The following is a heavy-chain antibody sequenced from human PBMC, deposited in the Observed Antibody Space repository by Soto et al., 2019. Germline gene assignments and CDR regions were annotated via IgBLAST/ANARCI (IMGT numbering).Heavy chain of an antibody. J-gene: IGHJ4*02. D-gene: IGHD3-22*01. Sequence: SETLSLTCAVYGGSFSGYYWSWIRQPPGKGLEWIGDINYSGSTYYNPSLKSRVTISVDTSKNQFSLKLSSVTAADTAVYYCAREGYSITMIAFDYWGQGTLVTVSS. V-gene: IGHV4-34*09. CDR2: INYSGST. CDR1: GGSFSGYY. CDR3: AREGYSITMIAFDY.